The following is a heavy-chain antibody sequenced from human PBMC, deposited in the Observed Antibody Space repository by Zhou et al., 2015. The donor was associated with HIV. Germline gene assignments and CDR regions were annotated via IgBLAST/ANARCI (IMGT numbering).Heavy chain of an antibody. Sequence: QVQLVESGGGVVLPGRPLRLSCAASRSFNGYAMNWVRQAPGKRLEWLALITHDGAGQAYASSMRGRLTISRDNAANTLYLQMNSLRVEDMGVYYCARARLPGRQFDWVLSPFVHWGRGTLVTVSS. CDR2: ITHDGAGQ. CDR1: RSFNGYA. D-gene: IGHD3-9*01. J-gene: IGHJ5*02. CDR3: ARARLPGRQFDWVLSPFVH. V-gene: IGHV3-30-3*01.